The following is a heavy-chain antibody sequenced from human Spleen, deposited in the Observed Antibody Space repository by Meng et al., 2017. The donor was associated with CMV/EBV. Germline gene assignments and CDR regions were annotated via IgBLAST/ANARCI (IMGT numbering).Heavy chain of an antibody. Sequence: GESLKISCVVSGFTFSSYEMNWVRQAPGKGLEWVSYISSSGSTIYYADSVKGRFTISRDNAKTSLYLQMNSLRAEDTAVYYCARVNIVLMVYGGGFDPWGQGTLVTVSS. J-gene: IGHJ5*02. D-gene: IGHD2-8*01. CDR3: ARVNIVLMVYGGGFDP. V-gene: IGHV3-48*03. CDR1: GFTFSSYE. CDR2: ISSSGSTI.